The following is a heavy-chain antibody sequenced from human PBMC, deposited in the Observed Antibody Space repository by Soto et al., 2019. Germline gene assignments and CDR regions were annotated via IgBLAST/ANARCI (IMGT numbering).Heavy chain of an antibody. Sequence: QVQLVQSGAEVKKPGASVKVSCKASGYTFTSYAMHWVRQAPGQRLEWMGWINAGNGNTKYSQKFQGRVTITRDTSASTAYMELSSLRSGDTAVYYCARNNDGDYVNAFDIWGQGTMVTVSS. CDR2: INAGNGNT. CDR3: ARNNDGDYVNAFDI. D-gene: IGHD4-17*01. V-gene: IGHV1-3*01. J-gene: IGHJ3*02. CDR1: GYTFTSYA.